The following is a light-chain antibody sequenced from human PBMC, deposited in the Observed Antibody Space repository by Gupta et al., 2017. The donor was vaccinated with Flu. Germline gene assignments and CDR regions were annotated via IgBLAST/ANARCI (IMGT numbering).Light chain of an antibody. V-gene: IGKV3-20*01. J-gene: IGKJ1*01. CDR1: QSVSSSY. CDR2: GAS. Sequence: VLTQSPGTLSLSPGERATLSCRASQSVSSSYLAWYQQKPGQAPRLLIYGASSRATGIPDRFSGSGSGTDFTLTISRLEPEDFAVYYCQQYGSSGTFGQGTKVEIK. CDR3: QQYGSSGT.